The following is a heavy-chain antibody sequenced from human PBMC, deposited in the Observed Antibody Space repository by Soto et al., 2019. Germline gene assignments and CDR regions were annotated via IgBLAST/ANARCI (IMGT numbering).Heavy chain of an antibody. Sequence: EVQLLESGGGLGQPGGSLRLSCAASGFTFSSFAMSWVRQAPGKGLEWVSGISGSADNTYYADSVKGRFTISRDNSKNALFLQMNSLRAEDTAVYYCAKDSGYYDILTGYVSLPFDYWGQGTLVTVSS. V-gene: IGHV3-23*01. J-gene: IGHJ4*02. CDR3: AKDSGYYDILTGYVSLPFDY. D-gene: IGHD3-9*01. CDR1: GFTFSSFA. CDR2: ISGSADNT.